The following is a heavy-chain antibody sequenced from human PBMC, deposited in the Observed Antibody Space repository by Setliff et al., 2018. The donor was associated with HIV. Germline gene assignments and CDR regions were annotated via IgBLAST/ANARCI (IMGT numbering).Heavy chain of an antibody. CDR2: INRDGTAT. J-gene: IGHJ4*02. CDR1: GFTFSSYP. V-gene: IGHV3-7*03. CDR3: ARHPYGVFDY. Sequence: GGSLRLSCAASGFTFSSYPMTWVRQAPGKGLEWVANINRDGTATFYVDSVQGRFTISRDNAQNSLYLQLNSLRAEDTGVYHCARHPYGVFDYWGQGTLVTVSS. D-gene: IGHD3-3*01.